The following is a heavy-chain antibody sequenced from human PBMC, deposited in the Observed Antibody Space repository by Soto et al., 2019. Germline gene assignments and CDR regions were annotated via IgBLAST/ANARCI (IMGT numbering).Heavy chain of an antibody. Sequence: QVQLVESGGGVVQPGRSLRLSCAASEFTSSNYGMHWVHQAPGKGLEWVAVILNDGSNRYHADSVKDRFTISRDNSKNTLYLQMNSLRADDTAVYYCARDDEYSGNGMDVWGQGTTVTVS. CDR2: ILNDGSNR. D-gene: IGHD2-21*01. J-gene: IGHJ6*02. CDR1: EFTSSNYG. CDR3: ARDDEYSGNGMDV. V-gene: IGHV3-33*01.